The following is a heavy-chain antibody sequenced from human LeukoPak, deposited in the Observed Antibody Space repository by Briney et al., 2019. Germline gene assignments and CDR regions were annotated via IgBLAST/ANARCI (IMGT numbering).Heavy chain of an antibody. CDR3: AKGFSGTYFGMDV. J-gene: IGHJ6*02. CDR2: IYPADSDT. D-gene: IGHD3-10*01. V-gene: IGHV5-51*01. Sequence: GESLKISCKGSGCSFTTYWIGWVRQMPGKGLEWIGIIYPADSDTRYSPSLEGQVTISADKSISTAYLQWSSLKASDTAIYYCAKGFSGTYFGMDVWGQGTTVTVSS. CDR1: GCSFTTYW.